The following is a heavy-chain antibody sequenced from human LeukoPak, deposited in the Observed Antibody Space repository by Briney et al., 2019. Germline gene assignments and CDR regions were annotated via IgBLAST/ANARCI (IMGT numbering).Heavy chain of an antibody. V-gene: IGHV3-7*01. J-gene: IGHJ6*02. D-gene: IGHD3-10*01. CDR3: ARDRPPYYYGSGNYYYYGMDV. Sequence: GGSLRLSCAASGFTFSSYWMSWVRQAPGKGLEWVANIKQDGSEKYYVDSVKGRFTISRDNAKNSLYLQMNSLRAEDTAVYYCARDRPPYYYGSGNYYYYGMDVWGQGTTVTVSS. CDR2: IKQDGSEK. CDR1: GFTFSSYW.